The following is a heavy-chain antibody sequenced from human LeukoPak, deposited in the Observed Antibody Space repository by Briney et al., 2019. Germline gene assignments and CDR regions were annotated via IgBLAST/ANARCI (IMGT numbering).Heavy chain of an antibody. CDR3: ARVRGRWLPK. Sequence: PSETLSLTCAVYGGSFSGNYWSWIRQPPGKGLEWIGEINHSGSTNYNPSLKSRVTISVDTSKNQFSLKLSSVTAADTAVYYCARVRGRWLPKWGQGTLVTVSS. CDR2: INHSGST. D-gene: IGHD5-24*01. J-gene: IGHJ4*02. V-gene: IGHV4-34*01. CDR1: GGSFSGNY.